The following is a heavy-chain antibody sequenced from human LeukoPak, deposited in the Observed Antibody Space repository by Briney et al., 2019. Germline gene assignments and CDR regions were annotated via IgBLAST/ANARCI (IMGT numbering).Heavy chain of an antibody. CDR1: GYTFTSYY. J-gene: IGHJ6*03. D-gene: IGHD6-13*01. CDR3: AGSWYYYYYMDV. V-gene: IGHV1-46*01. Sequence: ASVKVSCKASGYTFTSYYMHWVRQAPGQGLEWMGIINPSGGSTSYAQKLQGRVTMTRNMSTRTVYMELSSLRSEDTAVYYCAGSWYYYYYMDVWGKGTTVTVSS. CDR2: INPSGGST.